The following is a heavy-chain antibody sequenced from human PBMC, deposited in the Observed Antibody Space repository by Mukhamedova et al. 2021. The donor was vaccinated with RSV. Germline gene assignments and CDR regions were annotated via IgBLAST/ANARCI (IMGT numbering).Heavy chain of an antibody. CDR3: ARDYCSSTSCYFGYYYYY. D-gene: IGHD2-2*01. CDR2: ISYDGSNK. Sequence: SHAMHWVRQAPGKGLEWVAVISYDGSNKYYADSVKGRFTISRDNSKNTLYLQMNSLRAEDTAVYYCARDYCSSTSCYFGYYYYY. V-gene: IGHV3-30-3*01. J-gene: IGHJ6*01. CDR1: SHA.